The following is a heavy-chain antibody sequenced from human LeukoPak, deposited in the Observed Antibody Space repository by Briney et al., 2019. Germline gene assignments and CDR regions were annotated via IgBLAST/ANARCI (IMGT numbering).Heavy chain of an antibody. CDR3: ARDGDNYHPPYDY. D-gene: IGHD4-11*01. CDR1: GFTFTKYW. J-gene: IGHJ4*02. V-gene: IGHV3-7*01. CDR2: IKQDGSDK. Sequence: PGGSLRLSCAASGFTFTKYWMSWVRQVPGKGLEWVANIKQDGSDKYYLDSVKGRFTISRDNAKNSVYLQMTSLRDEDTAVYYCARDGDNYHPPYDYWGQGTLVTVS.